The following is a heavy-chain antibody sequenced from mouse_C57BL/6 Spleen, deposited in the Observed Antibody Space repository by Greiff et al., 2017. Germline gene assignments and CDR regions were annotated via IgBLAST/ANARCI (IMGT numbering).Heavy chain of an antibody. CDR2: ISSGSSTI. CDR1: GFTFSDYG. D-gene: IGHD1-1*01. Sequence: EVQRVESGGGLVKPGGSLKLSCAASGFTFSDYGMHWVRQAPEKGLEWVAYISSGSSTIYYADTVKGRFTISRDNAKNTLFLQMTSLRSEDTAMDYCARNYAYYYAMDYWGQGTSVTVSS. CDR3: ARNYAYYYAMDY. V-gene: IGHV5-17*01. J-gene: IGHJ4*01.